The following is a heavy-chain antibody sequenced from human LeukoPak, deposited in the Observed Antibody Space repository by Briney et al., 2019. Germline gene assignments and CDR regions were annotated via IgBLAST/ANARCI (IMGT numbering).Heavy chain of an antibody. D-gene: IGHD3-10*01. J-gene: IGHJ5*02. CDR3: ARGGSGSCFSWLDP. Sequence: ASVKVSCKASGYTFTGYYIHWVRQAPGQGLECVGWINPNSGGTNYAQKFQGRVTMTRDTSISTAYMELSRLRSDDTAVYYCARGGSGSCFSWLDPWGQGTLVTVSS. CDR2: INPNSGGT. CDR1: GYTFTGYY. V-gene: IGHV1-2*02.